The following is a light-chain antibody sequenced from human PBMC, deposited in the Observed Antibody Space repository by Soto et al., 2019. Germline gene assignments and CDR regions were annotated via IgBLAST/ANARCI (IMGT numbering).Light chain of an antibody. CDR3: QHYNHLPPFT. CDR1: QDIGTS. Sequence: DIQMTQSPSSLSASVGARVSITCQASQDIGTSLSWFQHKPGRAPKLLIYGASYLETVVPSRFMGSGSGTDFTFTITSLQPEDIATYYCQHYNHLPPFTFGPGTIVDIK. V-gene: IGKV1-33*01. CDR2: GAS. J-gene: IGKJ3*01.